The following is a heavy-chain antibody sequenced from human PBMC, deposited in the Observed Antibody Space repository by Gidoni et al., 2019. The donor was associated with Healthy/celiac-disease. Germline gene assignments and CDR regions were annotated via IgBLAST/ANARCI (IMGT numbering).Heavy chain of an antibody. D-gene: IGHD2-15*01. Sequence: EVQLLESGGGLVQPGGSLSPSCAASGLPFSSYAMSWVRQAPGKGLEWVSAISGSGGSTYYADSGKGRFTISRDNSKNTLYLQMNSLRAEDTAVYYCAKDRVAATLEPDYWGQGTLVTVSS. V-gene: IGHV3-23*01. CDR2: ISGSGGST. CDR3: AKDRVAATLEPDY. J-gene: IGHJ4*02. CDR1: GLPFSSYA.